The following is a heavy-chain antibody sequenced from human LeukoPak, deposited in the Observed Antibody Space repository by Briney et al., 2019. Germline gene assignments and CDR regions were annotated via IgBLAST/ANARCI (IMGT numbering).Heavy chain of an antibody. Sequence: RGSLRLSCATSGFTFSDYYLNWIRQAPGKGLEWVACISGSGSVTYYADSVKGRFTISRDNAARSLFLQMNSLRAEDTAVYYCATVTPPRYFPWRRGTLVTVSS. D-gene: IGHD3-9*01. J-gene: IGHJ2*01. CDR2: ISGSGSVT. CDR1: GFTFSDYY. CDR3: ATVTPPRYFP. V-gene: IGHV3-11*04.